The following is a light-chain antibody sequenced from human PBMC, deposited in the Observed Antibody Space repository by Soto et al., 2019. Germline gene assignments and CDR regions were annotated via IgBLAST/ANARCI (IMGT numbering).Light chain of an antibody. V-gene: IGKV1-5*01. J-gene: IGKJ1*01. CDR1: QSITNR. CDR2: DAS. Sequence: DIQMTQSPSTLSASVGDRVTITCRASQSITNRLAWYQQKPGKAPKVLIYDASYLESGVPSRFRGSGSGTQFIPTISSLQPDDCATYYCQRYGGMWAFGQGTKVDIK. CDR3: QRYGGMWA.